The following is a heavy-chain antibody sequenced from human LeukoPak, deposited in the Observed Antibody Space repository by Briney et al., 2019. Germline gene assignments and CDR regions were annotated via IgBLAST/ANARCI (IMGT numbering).Heavy chain of an antibody. J-gene: IGHJ4*02. Sequence: GESLKISCKGSGYRFTNYWIGWVRQMPGKGLEWMGIIYPGDSETRYSPSFQGQVTISADKSISTAYLQWSSLKAPDTAMYYCARRRDLYSGSYYPFDYWGQGALVTVSS. CDR2: IYPGDSET. D-gene: IGHD1-26*01. CDR1: GYRFTNYW. V-gene: IGHV5-51*01. CDR3: ARRRDLYSGSYYPFDY.